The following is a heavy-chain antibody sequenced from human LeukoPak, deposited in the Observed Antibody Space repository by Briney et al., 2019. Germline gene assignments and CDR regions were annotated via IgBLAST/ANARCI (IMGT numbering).Heavy chain of an antibody. D-gene: IGHD3-22*01. CDR1: EYTFTGYY. CDR2: INPNSGGT. V-gene: IGHV1-2*06. CDR3: ARSSYYYDSSGYYEDY. J-gene: IGHJ4*02. Sequence: GASVKVSCKASEYTFTGYYMHRVRQAPGQGLEWMGRINPNSGGTNYAQKFQGRVTMTRDTSISTAYMELSRLRSDDTAVYYCARSSYYYDSSGYYEDYWGQGTLVTVSS.